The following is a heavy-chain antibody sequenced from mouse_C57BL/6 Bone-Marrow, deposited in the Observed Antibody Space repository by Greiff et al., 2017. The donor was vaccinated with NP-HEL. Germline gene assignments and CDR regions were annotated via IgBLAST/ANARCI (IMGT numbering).Heavy chain of an antibody. CDR1: GYTFTSYW. Sequence: VQLQQPGAELVMPGASVKLSCKASGYTFTSYWMHWVKQRPGQGLEWIGEIDPSDSYTNYNQKFKGKSTLTVDKSSSTAYMQLSSLTSEDSAVYYCARGLANWDWFAYWGQGTLVTVSA. CDR3: ARGLANWDWFAY. J-gene: IGHJ3*01. D-gene: IGHD4-1*01. V-gene: IGHV1-69*01. CDR2: IDPSDSYT.